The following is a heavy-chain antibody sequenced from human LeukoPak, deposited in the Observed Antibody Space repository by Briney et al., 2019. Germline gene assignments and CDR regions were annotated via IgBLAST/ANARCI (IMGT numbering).Heavy chain of an antibody. D-gene: IGHD3-9*01. CDR3: ASTRGILTGTQENWFDP. Sequence: SETLSLTCAVYGGSFSGYYWSWIRQPPGKGLEWIGEINHSGSTNYNPSLKSRVTISVDTSKNQFSLKLSSVTAADTAVYYCASTRGILTGTQENWFDPWGQRTLVTVSS. V-gene: IGHV4-34*01. J-gene: IGHJ5*02. CDR2: INHSGST. CDR1: GGSFSGYY.